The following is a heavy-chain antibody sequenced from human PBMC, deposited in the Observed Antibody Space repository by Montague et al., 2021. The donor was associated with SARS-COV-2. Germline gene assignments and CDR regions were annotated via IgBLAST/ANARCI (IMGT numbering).Heavy chain of an antibody. CDR2: IPYRGDP. V-gene: IGHV4-39*01. D-gene: IGHD1-1*01. CDR1: GGSISSSNYY. J-gene: IGHJ4*02. CDR3: AKPLATGNYYY. Sequence: SGTLSLTCTVSGGSISSSNYYWCWGRQPPGKGVEWIGSIPYRGDPYYNPALKSRLTISVDTYQNQFSLKLSSVTAADTAVYYCAKPLATGNYYYWGQGTLVTVSS.